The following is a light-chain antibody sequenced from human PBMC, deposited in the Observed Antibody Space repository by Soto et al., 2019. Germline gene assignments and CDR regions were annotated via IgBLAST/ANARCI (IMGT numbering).Light chain of an antibody. CDR2: GAS. CDR1: QSVSSS. V-gene: IGKV3-20*01. J-gene: IGKJ2*01. CDR3: QQFSSSPLMYT. Sequence: VLTQSPGTLSLSPGERATLSCRASQSVSSSLAWYQKKPGQAPRLLISGASSRATGIPDRFSGSGSGTDFTLTISRLEPEDFAVYYCQQFSSSPLMYTFGQGTKLEIK.